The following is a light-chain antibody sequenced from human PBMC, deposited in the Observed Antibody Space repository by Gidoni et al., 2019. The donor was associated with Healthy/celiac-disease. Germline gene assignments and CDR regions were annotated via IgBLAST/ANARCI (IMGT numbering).Light chain of an antibody. CDR3: QQGYSTRYT. Sequence: IQMTQSPSSLSASVGDRVTITCRESQSISSYVNWYQQKPGKAPKLLIYAACSLQSGVASRFSGSGSGTDITLTISRRQHEDFATYYCQQGYSTRYTFGEGTKLEIK. CDR1: QSISSY. CDR2: AAC. J-gene: IGKJ2*01. V-gene: IGKV1-39*01.